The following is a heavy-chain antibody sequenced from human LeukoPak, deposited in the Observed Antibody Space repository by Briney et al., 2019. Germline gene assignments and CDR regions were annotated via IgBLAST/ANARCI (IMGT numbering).Heavy chain of an antibody. CDR2: ISSSGSTI. CDR3: AELGITMIGGV. Sequence: GGSLRLSCAASGFTFSSYTMTWVRQAPGKGLEWVSYISSSGSTIYYADSVKGRFTISRDNAKNSLYLQMNSLRAEDTAVYYCAELGITMIGGVWGKGTTVTISS. V-gene: IGHV3-48*04. CDR1: GFTFSSYT. D-gene: IGHD3-10*02. J-gene: IGHJ6*04.